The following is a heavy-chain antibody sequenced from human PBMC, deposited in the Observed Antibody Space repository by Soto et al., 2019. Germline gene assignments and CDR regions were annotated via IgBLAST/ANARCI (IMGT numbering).Heavy chain of an antibody. Sequence: ELHVVESGGGLVQPGGSLRLSCVASGFTFSNYAMNWVRQAPGRGLEWVSSIIGSGGRTNYADSVKGRFTISRDNSKSTVFLQMNSLRAEDTAVYYCAKDKSGYELWAFDMWGQGTMVTVSS. CDR3: AKDKSGYELWAFDM. V-gene: IGHV3-23*04. J-gene: IGHJ3*02. CDR1: GFTFSNYA. D-gene: IGHD5-12*01. CDR2: IIGSGGRT.